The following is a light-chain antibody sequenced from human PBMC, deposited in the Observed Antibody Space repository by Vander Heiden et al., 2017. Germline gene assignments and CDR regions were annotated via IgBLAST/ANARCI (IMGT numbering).Light chain of an antibody. CDR2: DTF. Sequence: EIVVTQSPATLSLSPGERATLSCRASQNINNYVAWYQQKPGQTPRLLIYDTFNRATGIPARFSASGSGTDFTLTISSLAPEDFGVYYCQQRYTWPLTFGGGTKVEIK. CDR1: QNINNY. V-gene: IGKV3-11*01. J-gene: IGKJ4*01. CDR3: QQRYTWPLT.